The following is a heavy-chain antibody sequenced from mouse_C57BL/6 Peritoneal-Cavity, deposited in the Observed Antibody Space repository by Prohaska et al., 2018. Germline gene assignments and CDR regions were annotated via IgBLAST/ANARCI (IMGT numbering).Heavy chain of an antibody. CDR1: GFTFSGFW. V-gene: IGHV11-2*01. Sequence: EVQLLETGGGLVQPGGSRGLSCEVSGFTFSGFWMSWVRQTPGKTLEWIGDINSDGSGRNYVPFRKDRFTIFRDNDKSTLYLQMSNVCLEDRATHCCTTYRNYCHYEVWGTGTKGNVSS. CDR3: TTYRNYCHYEV. J-gene: IGHJ1*03. D-gene: IGHD6-5*01. CDR2: INSDGSGR.